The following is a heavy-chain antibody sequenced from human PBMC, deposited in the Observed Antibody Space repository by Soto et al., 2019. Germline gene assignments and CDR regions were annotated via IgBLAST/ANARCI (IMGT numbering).Heavy chain of an antibody. D-gene: IGHD5-12*01. CDR2: ISSSSTI. CDR1: GFTCRTYS. Sequence: PGGSLRLSWAAAGFTCRTYSMNWVRQDPGKGLEWVSYISSSSTIYYADSVKGRFTISRDNAKNSLYLQMNSLRAEDTAVYYCARADSGYAHGYYYYGMDVWGQGTTVTSP. V-gene: IGHV3-48*01. J-gene: IGHJ6*02. CDR3: ARADSGYAHGYYYYGMDV.